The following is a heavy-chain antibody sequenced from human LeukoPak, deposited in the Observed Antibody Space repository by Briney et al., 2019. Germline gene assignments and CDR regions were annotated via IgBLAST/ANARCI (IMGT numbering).Heavy chain of an antibody. D-gene: IGHD3-22*01. CDR1: GGSFSGYY. J-gene: IGHJ4*02. CDR2: INHSGST. CDR3: ARGGITMIVVVITTLPTLDY. Sequence: PSETLSLTCAVYGGSFSGYYWSWIRQPPGKGLEWIGEINHSGSTNYNPSLKSRVTISVDTSKNQFSLKLSSVTAADTAVYYCARGGITMIVVVITTLPTLDYWGQGTLVTVSS. V-gene: IGHV4-34*01.